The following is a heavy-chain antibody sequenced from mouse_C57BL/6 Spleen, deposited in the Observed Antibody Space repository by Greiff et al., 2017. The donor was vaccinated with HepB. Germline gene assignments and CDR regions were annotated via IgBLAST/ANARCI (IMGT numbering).Heavy chain of an antibody. CDR3: ARDWAGDWFAY. D-gene: IGHD3-3*01. CDR2: ISYDGSN. CDR1: GYSITSGYY. V-gene: IGHV3-6*01. Sequence: EVKVEESGPGLVKPSQSLSLTCSVTGYSITSGYYWNWIRQFPGNKLEWMGYISYDGSNNYNPSLKNRISITRDTSKNQFFLKLNSVTTEDTATYYCARDWAGDWFAYWGQGTLVTVSA. J-gene: IGHJ3*01.